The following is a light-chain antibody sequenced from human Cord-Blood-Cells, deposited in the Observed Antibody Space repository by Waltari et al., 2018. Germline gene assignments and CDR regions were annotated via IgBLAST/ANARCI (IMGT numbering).Light chain of an antibody. CDR3: QQCYRPLGLT. J-gene: IGKJ4*01. CDR2: AAT. Sequence: DIQMTQSPSSLSAAVGDRVTSTCRARQSISSYLNWYQQKPRKDPKLLIYAATSLQSGVPPRFSGRGTGTDFTLTISSLQPEVFATDYCQQCYRPLGLTFRGGPKVEIQ. V-gene: IGKV1-39*01. CDR1: QSISSY.